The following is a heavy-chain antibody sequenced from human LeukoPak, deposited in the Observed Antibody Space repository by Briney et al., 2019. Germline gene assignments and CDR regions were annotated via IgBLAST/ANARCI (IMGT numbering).Heavy chain of an antibody. D-gene: IGHD3-9*01. V-gene: IGHV1-8*01. CDR1: GYTFTSYD. Sequence: ASVKVSCKASGYTFTSYDINWVRQATGQGLEWTGWMNPNSGNTGYAQKFQGRVTMTRNTSISTAYMELSSLRSEDTAVYYCAGGLIQRYYVPYWGQGTLVTVSS. CDR3: AGGLIQRYYVPY. CDR2: MNPNSGNT. J-gene: IGHJ4*02.